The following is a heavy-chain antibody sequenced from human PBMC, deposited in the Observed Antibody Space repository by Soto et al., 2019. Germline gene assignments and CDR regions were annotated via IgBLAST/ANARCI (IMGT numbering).Heavy chain of an antibody. CDR2: ISAYNGNT. CDR3: ARAGEYCVSTSGHDY. V-gene: IGHV1-18*01. Sequence: QVQLVQSGAEVKKPGASVKVSCKASGYTFTNYVISWVRQAHGQGLEWMGWISAYNGNTDYAQNRQGRVTMTTDTSTSTAYMELRSLRSDDTDVYYCARAGEYCVSTSGHDYWGQGTLVTVSS. CDR1: GYTFTNYV. J-gene: IGHJ4*02. D-gene: IGHD2-2*01.